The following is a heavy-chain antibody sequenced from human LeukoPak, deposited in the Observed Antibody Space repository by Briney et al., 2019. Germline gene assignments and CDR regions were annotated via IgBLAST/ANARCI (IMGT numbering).Heavy chain of an antibody. D-gene: IGHD1-26*01. Sequence: GGSLRLSYAASGFTFSDYYMSWIRQAPGKGLEWVSYISSSGSTIYYADSVKGRFTISRDNAKNSLYLQMNSLRAEDTAVYYCARVSRSYSIDYWGQGTLVTVSS. CDR3: ARVSRSYSIDY. CDR1: GFTFSDYY. J-gene: IGHJ4*02. V-gene: IGHV3-11*01. CDR2: ISSSGSTI.